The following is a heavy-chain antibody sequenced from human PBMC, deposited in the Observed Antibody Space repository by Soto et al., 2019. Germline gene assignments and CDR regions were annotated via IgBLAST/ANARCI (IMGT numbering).Heavy chain of an antibody. J-gene: IGHJ6*02. CDR1: GGSISSSSYY. D-gene: IGHD2-15*01. CDR3: ARPREMRGYCSGGSCYGMDV. CDR2: IYYSGST. V-gene: IGHV4-39*01. Sequence: SETLSLTCTVSGGSISSSSYYWGWIRQPPGKGLEWIGSIYYSGSTYYNPSLKSRVTISVDTSKNQFSLKLSSVTAADTAVYYCARPREMRGYCSGGSCYGMDVWGQGTTVTVSS.